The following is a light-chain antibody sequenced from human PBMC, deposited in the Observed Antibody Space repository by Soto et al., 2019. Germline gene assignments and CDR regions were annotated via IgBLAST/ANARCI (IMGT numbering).Light chain of an antibody. CDR2: GAS. Sequence: EIVLTQSPGTLSLSLRERPTLSCRPIQCISSSYLAWCQQKPGQAPRLLIYGASIRATGVPARFSGSGSGTDFTLTINSLQSEDFAVYYCQQYYNWPPWTFGQGTKVDIK. CDR3: QQYYNWPPWT. J-gene: IGKJ1*01. CDR1: QCISSSY. V-gene: IGKV3-20*01.